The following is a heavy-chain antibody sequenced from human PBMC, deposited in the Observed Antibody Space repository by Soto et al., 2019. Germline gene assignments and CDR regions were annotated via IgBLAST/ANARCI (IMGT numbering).Heavy chain of an antibody. D-gene: IGHD3-10*01. CDR2: IWYDGSNK. Sequence: GGSLRLSCAASGFTFSSYGMHWVRQAPGKGLEWVAVIWYDGSNKYYADSVKGRFTISRDNSKNTLYLQMNSLRAEDTAVYYCAREDYYGSGSPGPAEYFQHWGQGTLVTVSS. CDR3: AREDYYGSGSPGPAEYFQH. V-gene: IGHV3-33*01. J-gene: IGHJ1*01. CDR1: GFTFSSYG.